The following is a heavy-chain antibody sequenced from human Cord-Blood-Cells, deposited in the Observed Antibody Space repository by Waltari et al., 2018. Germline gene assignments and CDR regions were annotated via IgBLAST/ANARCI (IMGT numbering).Heavy chain of an antibody. J-gene: IGHJ6*02. CDR1: GFTFSSSA. Sequence: EVQLLESGGGLVQPGGSLRLSCADSGFTFSSSAMSWVRQAPGKGLEWVSAISGSGGSTYYADSVKGRFTISRDNSKNTLYLQMNSLRAEDTAVYYCAKDLTGTTLYYYYGMDVWGQGTTVTVSS. CDR2: ISGSGGST. D-gene: IGHD1-7*01. CDR3: AKDLTGTTLYYYYGMDV. V-gene: IGHV3-23*01.